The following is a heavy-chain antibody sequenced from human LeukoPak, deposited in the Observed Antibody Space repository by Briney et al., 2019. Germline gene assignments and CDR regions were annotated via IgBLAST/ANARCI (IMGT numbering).Heavy chain of an antibody. Sequence: GGSLRLSCAASGFTFSSFGMHWVRQAPGKGLGWVAVISYDGSNKYYADSVKGRFTISRDNSKNTLYLQMNSLRPEDTAVYHCAKRMGPSIAAADLDYWGQGTLVIVSS. D-gene: IGHD6-13*01. CDR1: GFTFSSFG. CDR3: AKRMGPSIAAADLDY. V-gene: IGHV3-30*18. CDR2: ISYDGSNK. J-gene: IGHJ4*02.